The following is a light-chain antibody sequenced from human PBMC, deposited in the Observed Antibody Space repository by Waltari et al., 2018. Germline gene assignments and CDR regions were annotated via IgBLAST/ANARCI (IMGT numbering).Light chain of an antibody. CDR3: QSYDITLRVV. V-gene: IGLV1-40*01. J-gene: IGLJ3*02. Sequence: QSVLTQPPSVSGAPGQRVTIACPGSGSTIGAGYHVHWSQQVPRAAPKLLIYGSSSRPLGVPDRFFGSTSGTSASLAIIGLQAEDEADYYCQSYDITLRVVFGGGTKLTVL. CDR1: GSTIGAGYH. CDR2: GSS.